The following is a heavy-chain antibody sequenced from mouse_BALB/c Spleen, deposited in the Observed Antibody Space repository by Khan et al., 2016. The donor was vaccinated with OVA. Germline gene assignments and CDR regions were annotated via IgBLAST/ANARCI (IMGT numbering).Heavy chain of an antibody. V-gene: IGHV5-6-5*01. CDR1: GFTFSNYA. J-gene: IGHJ3*01. Sequence: DVMLVESGGGLVKPGGSLKLSCAASGFTFSNYAMSWVRPSPEKRLEWVASISSGDSTYYPDSVKDRFTISRDNARNILYLQMSSLRSEDTAMYYCARDYWFAYWGHGTLVTVSA. CDR2: ISSGDST. CDR3: ARDYWFAY.